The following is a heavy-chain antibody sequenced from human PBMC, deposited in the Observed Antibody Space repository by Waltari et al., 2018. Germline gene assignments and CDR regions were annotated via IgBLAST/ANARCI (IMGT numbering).Heavy chain of an antibody. D-gene: IGHD6-19*01. CDR1: GFTFSSYA. CDR2: IRGGGGRT. Sequence: EVQLVESGGGLVQPGGSLRLSCAASGFTFSSYAMSWVRPAPGKGLEWVSAIRGGGGRTYYADAVKGRFTICRDNSKNTLDLQMNSLRAEDTAVYYCAKDPRGYSSGWYGYWGQGTLVIVSS. CDR3: AKDPRGYSSGWYGY. J-gene: IGHJ4*02. V-gene: IGHV3-23*04.